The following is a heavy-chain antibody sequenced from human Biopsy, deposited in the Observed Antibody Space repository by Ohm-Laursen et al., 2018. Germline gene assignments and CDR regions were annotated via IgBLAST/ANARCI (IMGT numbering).Heavy chain of an antibody. D-gene: IGHD3-22*01. J-gene: IGHJ2*01. CDR3: ARFPLGAYDDSGSYRAVELWYFDL. V-gene: IGHV1-69*06. CDR2: SIPVFNTA. CDR1: GGTFTNHA. Sequence: SSVKVSCKASGGTFTNHAVGCVRQAPGQGLGWVGSSIPVFNTANYADKFQGRVTLTADKSTTTAYMELSSLKSEDTAIYYCARFPLGAYDDSGSYRAVELWYFDLWGRGTLVTVSS.